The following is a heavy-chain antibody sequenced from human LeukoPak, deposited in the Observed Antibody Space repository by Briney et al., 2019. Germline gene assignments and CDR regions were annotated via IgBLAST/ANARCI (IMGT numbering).Heavy chain of an antibody. CDR1: GGSISSYY. V-gene: IGHV4-59*01. J-gene: IGHJ4*02. CDR3: ARGYCSGGSCYLYYFDY. CDR2: IYYSGST. Sequence: SETLSLTCTVPGGSISSYYWSWIRQPPGKGLEWIGYIYYSGSTNYNPSLKSRVTISVDTSKNQFSLKLSSVTAADTAVYYCARGYCSGGSCYLYYFDYWGQRTLVTVSS. D-gene: IGHD2-15*01.